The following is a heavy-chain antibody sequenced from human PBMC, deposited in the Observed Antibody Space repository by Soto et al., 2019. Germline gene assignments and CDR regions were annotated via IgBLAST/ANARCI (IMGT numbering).Heavy chain of an antibody. CDR1: GFTVSSSY. Sequence: RRLSCAASGFTVSSSYMTWVRQAPGKGLEWVSVIYSGGSTFYVDSVKGRFTISRDNSKNTLFLQMSSRRVEDTALYYCARSIRGAHSNGYYASFDYWGRGTLVTVSS. V-gene: IGHV3-53*01. CDR2: IYSGGST. CDR3: ARSIRGAHSNGYYASFDY. D-gene: IGHD3-22*01. J-gene: IGHJ4*02.